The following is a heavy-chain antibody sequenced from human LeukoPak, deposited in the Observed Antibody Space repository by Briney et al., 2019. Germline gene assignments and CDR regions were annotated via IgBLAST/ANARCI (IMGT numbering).Heavy chain of an antibody. D-gene: IGHD4-17*01. CDR2: ISSSSSYI. J-gene: IGHJ5*02. CDR1: GFTFSSYS. V-gene: IGHV3-21*01. Sequence: GGSLRLSCAASGFTFSSYSMNWVRQAPGKGLEWVSSISSSSSYIYYADSVKGRFTISRDNAKSSLYLQMNSLRAEDTAVYYCATLSDDYGDYGFDPWGQGTLVTVSS. CDR3: ATLSDDYGDYGFDP.